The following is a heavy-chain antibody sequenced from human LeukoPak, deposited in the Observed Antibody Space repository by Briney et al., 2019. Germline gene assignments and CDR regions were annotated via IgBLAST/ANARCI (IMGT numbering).Heavy chain of an antibody. D-gene: IGHD2-15*01. CDR2: ISSSGSTI. CDR3: ARDGLFCSGGSCYGFFDY. J-gene: IGHJ4*02. V-gene: IGHV3-11*01. CDR1: GFTFSDYY. Sequence: GGSLRLSCAASGFTFSDYYMSWIRQAPGKGLEWVSYISSSGSTIYYADSVKGRFTISRDNAKNSLYLQMNSLRAEDTAVYYCARDGLFCSGGSCYGFFDYWGQGTLVTVSS.